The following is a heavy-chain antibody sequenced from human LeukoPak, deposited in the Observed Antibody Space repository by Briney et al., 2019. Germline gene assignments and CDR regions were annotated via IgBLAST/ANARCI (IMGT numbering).Heavy chain of an antibody. CDR1: GYTFTGYY. CDR2: INPNSGGT. V-gene: IGHV1-2*06. J-gene: IGHJ4*02. CDR3: ARYSSSWSIDY. Sequence: ASVEVSCKASGYTFTGYYMHWVRQAPGQGLEWMGRINPNSGGTNYAQKFQGRVTMTRDTSISTAYMELSRLRSDDTAVYYCARYSSSWSIDYWGQGTLVTVSS. D-gene: IGHD6-13*01.